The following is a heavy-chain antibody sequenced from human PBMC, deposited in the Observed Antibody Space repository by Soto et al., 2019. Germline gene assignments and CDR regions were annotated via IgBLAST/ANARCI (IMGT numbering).Heavy chain of an antibody. J-gene: IGHJ5*02. D-gene: IGHD3-10*01. Sequence: GGSLRLSCAASGFTFSNYGMHWVRQAPGKGLEWVAVIWYDGSNKYYADSVKGRFTISRDNSKNTLYLQMNSLRAEDTAVYYCARSVMVRGVINWFDPWGQGTLVTVSS. CDR2: IWYDGSNK. V-gene: IGHV3-33*01. CDR1: GFTFSNYG. CDR3: ARSVMVRGVINWFDP.